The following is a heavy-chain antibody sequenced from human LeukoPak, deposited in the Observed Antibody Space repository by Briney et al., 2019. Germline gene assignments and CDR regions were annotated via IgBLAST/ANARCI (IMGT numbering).Heavy chain of an antibody. CDR1: GFTLNIYW. CDR2: IKPDGSEI. Sequence: GGSLSLSRAASGFTLNIYWMSWVRQAPGEGLEWVANIKPDGSEIYYVDSVKGRFTISRDNAKSSLYLQMNSLRAEDTAVYFCARAVRYCSGGRCYSDDAFDIWGQGTMVTVSS. CDR3: ARAVRYCSGGRCYSDDAFDI. V-gene: IGHV3-7*01. D-gene: IGHD2-15*01. J-gene: IGHJ3*02.